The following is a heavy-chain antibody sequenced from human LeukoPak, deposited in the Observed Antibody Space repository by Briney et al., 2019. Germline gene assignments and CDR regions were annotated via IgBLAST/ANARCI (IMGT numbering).Heavy chain of an antibody. V-gene: IGHV1-18*01. CDR3: AREPSSVVAAYYYYYMDG. Sequence: GASVKVSCKASGYTFTSYGISRVRQAPGQGLEWMGWISAYNGNTNYAQKLQGRVTVTTDTSTSTAYMELRSLRSDDTAVYYCAREPSSVVAAYYYYYMDGWGKGTTLTVSS. CDR2: ISAYNGNT. J-gene: IGHJ6*03. CDR1: GYTFTSYG. D-gene: IGHD2-15*01.